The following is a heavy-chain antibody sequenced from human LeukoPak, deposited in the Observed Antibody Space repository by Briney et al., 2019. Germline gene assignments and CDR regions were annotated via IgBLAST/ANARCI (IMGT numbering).Heavy chain of an antibody. J-gene: IGHJ5*02. CDR3: ARGAYFYGSGINWFDP. V-gene: IGHV4-4*08. D-gene: IGHD3-10*01. CDR1: GGSISSYY. Sequence: SETLSLTCTVSGGSISSYYWSWIRQPPGKGLEWIGYIYTTGSTNYNPSLKSRVTISLDTSKNHFSLKLSSVTAADTAVYYCARGAYFYGSGINWFDPWGQGTLITVSS. CDR2: IYTTGST.